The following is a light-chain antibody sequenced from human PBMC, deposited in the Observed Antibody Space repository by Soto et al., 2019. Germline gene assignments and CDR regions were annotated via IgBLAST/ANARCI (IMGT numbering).Light chain of an antibody. CDR1: QGISND. CDR2: AAS. J-gene: IGKJ2*01. Sequence: DIQMTQSPSSLSASVGDRVTITCRASQGISNDLVWYQQKSGKVPKLLIFAASILQSGVPSRFSGSGSGTDFTLTISNLQPEDVATYYCQKYNSAPYTFGQGTKLEIK. CDR3: QKYNSAPYT. V-gene: IGKV1-27*01.